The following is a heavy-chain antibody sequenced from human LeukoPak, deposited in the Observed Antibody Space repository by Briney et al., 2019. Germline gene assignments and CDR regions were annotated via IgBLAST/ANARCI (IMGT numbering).Heavy chain of an antibody. CDR1: GGSISSYY. CDR3: ARASMRFGELGY. CDR2: IYYSGST. J-gene: IGHJ4*02. V-gene: IGHV4-59*01. Sequence: PSETLSLTCTVSGGSISSYYWSWIRQPPGKGLEWIGYIYYSGSTNYNPSLKSRVTISVDTSKNQFSLKLSSVTAADTAVYYCARASMRFGELGYWGQGTLVTVSS. D-gene: IGHD3-10*01.